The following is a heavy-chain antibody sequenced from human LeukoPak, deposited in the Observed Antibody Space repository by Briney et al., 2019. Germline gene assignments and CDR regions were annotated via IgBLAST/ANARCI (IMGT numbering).Heavy chain of an antibody. Sequence: SETLSLTCTVSGGSISSYYWSWIRQPPGKGLEWIGYIYYSGSTNYNPSLKSRVTISVDTSKNQFSLKLCSVTAADTAVYYCARHGSIAAAGGEDYWGQGTLVTVSS. V-gene: IGHV4-59*08. CDR2: IYYSGST. D-gene: IGHD6-13*01. J-gene: IGHJ4*02. CDR1: GGSISSYY. CDR3: ARHGSIAAAGGEDY.